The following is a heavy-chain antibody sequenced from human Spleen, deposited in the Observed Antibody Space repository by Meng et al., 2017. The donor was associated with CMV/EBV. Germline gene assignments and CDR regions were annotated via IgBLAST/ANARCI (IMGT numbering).Heavy chain of an antibody. Sequence: SETLSLTCTVSGGSISSYYWSWIRQPPGKGLEWIVYIYYSGSTNYNPSLKSRVTISVDTSKNQFSLKLSSVTAADTAVYYCASGITGTWWFDPWGQGTLVTVSS. CDR2: IYYSGST. J-gene: IGHJ5*02. V-gene: IGHV4-59*01. D-gene: IGHD1-7*01. CDR3: ASGITGTWWFDP. CDR1: GGSISSYY.